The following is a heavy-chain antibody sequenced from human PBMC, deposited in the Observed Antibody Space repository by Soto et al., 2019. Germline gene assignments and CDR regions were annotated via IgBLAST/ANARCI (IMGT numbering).Heavy chain of an antibody. CDR2: MNPTSGGA. CDR1: GYTYTDYY. Sequence: ASVKVSCKTSGYTYTDYYTHWVRQAPGQELEWMGWMNPTSGGAYFAQKFQGRVTLTRDTSIGTAYIEVNSLTSDDTAVYFCTRENIEKSDGLYDPFDIWGQGTTVTVSS. V-gene: IGHV1-2*02. J-gene: IGHJ3*02. CDR3: TRENIEKSDGLYDPFDI. D-gene: IGHD2-15*01.